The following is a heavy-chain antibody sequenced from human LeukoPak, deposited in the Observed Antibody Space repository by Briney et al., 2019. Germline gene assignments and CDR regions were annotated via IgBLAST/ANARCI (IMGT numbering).Heavy chain of an antibody. Sequence: SETLSLTCAVSGGSISGYYWSWIRQPPGKGLEWIGYIYYSGSTSYNPSLKSRVTISVDTSKNQFSLKLSSVTAADTAGYYCAREGARWEPSFSAFDIWGQGTMVTVSS. D-gene: IGHD1-26*01. J-gene: IGHJ3*02. CDR1: GGSISGYY. V-gene: IGHV4-59*01. CDR2: IYYSGST. CDR3: AREGARWEPSFSAFDI.